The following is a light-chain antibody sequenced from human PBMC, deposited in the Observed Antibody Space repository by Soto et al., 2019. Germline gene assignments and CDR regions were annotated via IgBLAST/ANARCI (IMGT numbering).Light chain of an antibody. V-gene: IGLV1-44*01. J-gene: IGLJ1*01. CDR2: SHS. CDR3: AAWDGSLNAYV. Sequence: QSVLTQPPSASGTPGQRVAFSCSGSSSNIGANTVNWYQQVPGAAPNLLIYSHSQRPSGVPDRFSGSKSGTSASLAISGLQSDDEADYYCAAWDGSLNAYVFGTGTKVTVL. CDR1: SSNIGANT.